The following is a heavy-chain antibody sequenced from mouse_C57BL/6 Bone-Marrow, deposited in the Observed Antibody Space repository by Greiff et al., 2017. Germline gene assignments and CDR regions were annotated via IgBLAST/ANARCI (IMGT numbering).Heavy chain of an antibody. V-gene: IGHV1-75*01. D-gene: IGHD1-1*01. J-gene: IGHJ3*01. CDR3: AMDYGSSYYRFAY. CDR1: GYTFTDYY. Sequence: VQLQQSGPELVKPGASVKISCKASGYTFTDYYINWVKPRPGQGLEWIGWIFPGSGSTYYNEKFKGKATLTVDKSSSTAYMLLSSLTSEDSAVYFCAMDYGSSYYRFAYWGQGTLVTVSA. CDR2: IFPGSGST.